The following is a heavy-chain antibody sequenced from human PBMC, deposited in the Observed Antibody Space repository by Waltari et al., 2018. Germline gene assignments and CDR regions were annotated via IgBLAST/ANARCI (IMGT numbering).Heavy chain of an antibody. J-gene: IGHJ6*02. CDR3: IKETNPGGVDV. V-gene: IGHV3-9*02. CDR2: IYWNRDRI. Sequence: EMQLVESGGDLVQPGRSLRLSCAASGFTPLAYAMHWVRQAPGRGLEWVSGIYWNRDRIDYGDSVKGRFTISRDNAKNSLYLQMNSLRPEDTAFYYCIKETNPGGVDVWGQGTTVTVTS. CDR1: GFTPLAYA.